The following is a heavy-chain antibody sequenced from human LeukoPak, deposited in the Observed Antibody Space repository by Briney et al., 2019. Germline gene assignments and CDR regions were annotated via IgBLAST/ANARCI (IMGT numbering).Heavy chain of an antibody. V-gene: IGHV3-74*01. CDR1: GFTFSSYW. J-gene: IGHJ4*02. CDR3: AKDRSPNFDY. Sequence: PGGSLRLSCAASGFTFSSYWMHWVRQAPGKGLVWVSRINGDGSSTTYADSVKGRFTISRDNSKNTLYLQMNSLRAEDTALYYCAKDRSPNFDYWGQGTLVTVSS. CDR2: INGDGSST. D-gene: IGHD2-15*01.